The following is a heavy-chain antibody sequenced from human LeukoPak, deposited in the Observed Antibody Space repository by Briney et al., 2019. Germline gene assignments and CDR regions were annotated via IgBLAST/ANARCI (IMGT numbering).Heavy chain of an antibody. D-gene: IGHD2-21*02. V-gene: IGHV5-51*01. CDR1: GYNFSRYW. J-gene: IGHJ4*02. CDR2: IYPGDFDT. Sequence: GESLKISCKGFGYNFSRYWIGRVRQMPGKGLEWMGIIYPGDFDTRYSPSFQGQVTISVDQSIATAYLQWSSLRASDTAMYYCARQPTSPTYCGGDCYLDSWGQGTLVTVSS. CDR3: ARQPTSPTYCGGDCYLDS.